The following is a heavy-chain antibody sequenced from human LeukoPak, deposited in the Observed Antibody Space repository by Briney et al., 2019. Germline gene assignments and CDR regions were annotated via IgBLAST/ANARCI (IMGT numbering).Heavy chain of an antibody. CDR3: ATDNSFNRGFSAVDY. CDR1: GASFNNYH. V-gene: IGHV4-59*13. J-gene: IGHJ4*02. Sequence: PSETLCLTCSVSGASFNNYHRHWVRQSPGKGLEWVGFITNSGSTYYCASLKSRVIISVDTSNNHSSLKLISVLAADKALFYCATDNSFNRGFSAVDYWGQGTLVTVSS. D-gene: IGHD3-10*01. CDR2: ITNSGST.